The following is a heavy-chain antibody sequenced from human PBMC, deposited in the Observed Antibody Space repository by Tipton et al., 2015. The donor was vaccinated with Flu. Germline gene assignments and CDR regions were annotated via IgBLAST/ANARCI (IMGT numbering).Heavy chain of an antibody. CDR1: GFTSSVYG. J-gene: IGHJ6*02. V-gene: IGHV3-33*08. CDR3: ARDEGVFKYYIGMDV. Sequence: SLRLSCVTSGFTSSVYGMHWVRQAPGKGLEWVAVIWYDGNTKYYADSVKGRFTVSRDNSKNTVYLQMNNLRVEDTAVYYCARDEGVFKYYIGMDVWGQGTTVSVSS. CDR2: IWYDGNTK.